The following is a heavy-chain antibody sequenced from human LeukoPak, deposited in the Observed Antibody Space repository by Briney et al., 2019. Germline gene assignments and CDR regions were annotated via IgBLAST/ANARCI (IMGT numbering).Heavy chain of an antibody. D-gene: IGHD3-22*01. J-gene: IGHJ4*02. V-gene: IGHV4-34*01. Sequence: SETLSLTCAVYGGSFSGYYWSWIRQPPGKGLEWIGEINHSGSTNYNPSLKSRVTISVDTSRNQFSLKLSSVTAADTAVYYCARGSSDSSGYFYYWGQGTLVTVSS. CDR3: ARGSSDSSGYFYY. CDR2: INHSGST. CDR1: GGSFSGYY.